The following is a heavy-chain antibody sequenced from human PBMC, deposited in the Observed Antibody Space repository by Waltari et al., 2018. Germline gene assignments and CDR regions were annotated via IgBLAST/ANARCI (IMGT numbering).Heavy chain of an antibody. CDR3: AKKGKTGTTIPLFDY. D-gene: IGHD1-1*01. V-gene: IGHV1-2*02. J-gene: IGHJ4*02. Sequence: QVQLVQSGAEVKKPGASVKVSCKASGYTFTGYYMHWVRQAPGQGLEWMGWINPNSGGTNYAQKFQGRVTMTRDTSISTAYMELNSLRAEDTAVYYCAKKGKTGTTIPLFDYWGQGTLVTVSS. CDR2: INPNSGGT. CDR1: GYTFTGYY.